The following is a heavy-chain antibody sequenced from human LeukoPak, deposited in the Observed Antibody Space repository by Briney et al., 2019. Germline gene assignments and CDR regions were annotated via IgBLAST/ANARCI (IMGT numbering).Heavy chain of an antibody. D-gene: IGHD1-26*01. J-gene: IGHJ3*02. CDR3: ARGRVGAGDAFDI. V-gene: IGHV4-34*01. CDR2: INHSGSI. Sequence: SETLSLTCAAYGGSFSGYYWSWIRQPPGKGLEWIGEINHSGSINYNPSLKSRVTISVDTSKNQFSLKLSSVTAADTAVYYCARGRVGAGDAFDIWGQGTMVTVSS. CDR1: GGSFSGYY.